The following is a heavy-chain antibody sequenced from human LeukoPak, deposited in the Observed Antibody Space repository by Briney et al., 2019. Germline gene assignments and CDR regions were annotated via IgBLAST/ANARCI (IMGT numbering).Heavy chain of an antibody. D-gene: IGHD2-8*01. J-gene: IGHJ5*02. CDR1: GFTFSDYY. V-gene: IGHV3-53*01. CDR3: ARDHCPDGVCA. CDR2: IDTGGNI. Sequence: PGGSLRLSCAASGFTFSDYYMSWVRQTPGKGLEWVSVIDTGGNIHYADSVKGRFTISRDNSKNTLYLQMNRLRVEDTAICYCARDHCPDGVCAWGQGTLVTVSS.